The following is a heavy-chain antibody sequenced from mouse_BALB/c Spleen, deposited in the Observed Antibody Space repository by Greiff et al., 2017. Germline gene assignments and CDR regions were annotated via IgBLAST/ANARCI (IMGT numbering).Heavy chain of an antibody. CDR1: GFTFSSFG. CDR2: ISSGSSTI. V-gene: IGHV5-17*02. CDR3: ARDWDLDY. Sequence: EVKVVESGGGLVQPGGSRKLSCAASGFTFSSFGMHWVRQAPEKGLEWVAYISSGSSTIYYADTVKGRFTISRDNPKNTLFLQMTSLRSEDTAMYYCARDWDLDYWGQGTTLTVSS. J-gene: IGHJ2*01. D-gene: IGHD4-1*01.